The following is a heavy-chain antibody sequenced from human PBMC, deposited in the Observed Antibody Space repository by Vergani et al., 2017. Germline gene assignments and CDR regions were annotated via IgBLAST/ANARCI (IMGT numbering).Heavy chain of an antibody. V-gene: IGHV1-69-2*01. CDR3: ATPQTVTTGGMEV. CDR2: VDPEDGET. J-gene: IGHJ6*02. D-gene: IGHD4-17*01. CDR1: GYTFTDHD. Sequence: EVQLVQSGAEVKKPGATMKISCKVSGYTFTDHDMHWVKQAPGKGLGWMGLVDPEDGETIYAEKFKGRVTIAADTSTDTAHLELSSLRSEDTAVYYCATPQTVTTGGMEVWGQGTTVIVSS.